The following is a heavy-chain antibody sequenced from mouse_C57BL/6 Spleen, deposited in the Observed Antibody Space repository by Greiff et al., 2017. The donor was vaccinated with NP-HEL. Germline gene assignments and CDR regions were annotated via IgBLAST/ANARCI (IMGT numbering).Heavy chain of an antibody. D-gene: IGHD2-10*01. V-gene: IGHV1-42*01. Sequence: DVQLQESGPELVKPGASVKISCKASGYSFTGYYMNWVKQSPEKSLEWIGEINPSTGGTTYNQKFKAKATLTVDKSSSTAYMQLKSLTSEDSAVYYCARTLLGNYAMDYWGQGTSVTVSS. CDR3: ARTLLGNYAMDY. J-gene: IGHJ4*01. CDR1: GYSFTGYY. CDR2: INPSTGGT.